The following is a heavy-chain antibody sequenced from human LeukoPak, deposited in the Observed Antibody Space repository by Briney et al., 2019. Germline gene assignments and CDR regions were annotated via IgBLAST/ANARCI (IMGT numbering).Heavy chain of an antibody. Sequence: SETLSLTCTVSGGSISSYYWSWIRQPPGKGLEWIGYIYYSGSTNYNPSLKSRVTISVDTSKNQFSLKLSSVTAADTAVYYCARLSGAAYCGGDCYDPYFDYWGQGTLVTVSS. V-gene: IGHV4-59*08. D-gene: IGHD2-21*02. J-gene: IGHJ4*02. CDR2: IYYSGST. CDR3: ARLSGAAYCGGDCYDPYFDY. CDR1: GGSISSYY.